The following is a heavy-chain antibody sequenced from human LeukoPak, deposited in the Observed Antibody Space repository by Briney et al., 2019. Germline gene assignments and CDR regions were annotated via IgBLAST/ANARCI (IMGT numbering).Heavy chain of an antibody. CDR3: ARDLGFDY. J-gene: IGHJ4*02. V-gene: IGHV4-39*02. CDR2: IYYGENT. Sequence: SETLSLTCTVSGDSISSGPYYWGWIRQPPGKGLEWIGNIYYGENTYYNPSLKSRVTISIDTSNNQFYLKLSSLTAADTAVYYCARDLGFDYWGQGTLVTVSS. CDR1: GDSISSGPYY.